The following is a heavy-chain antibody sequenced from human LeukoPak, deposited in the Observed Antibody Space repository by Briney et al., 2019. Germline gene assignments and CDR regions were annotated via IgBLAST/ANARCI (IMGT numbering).Heavy chain of an antibody. CDR3: AKGDCGGTCLLIDN. Sequence: AGGSLRLSCAASGFTFDDYAMHWVRQAPGKGLEWVSLITGSGATTYYADFVRGRSTVSRDNSKNTLYLQMNSLRAEDTAVYFCAKGDCGGTCLLIDNWGQGTLVTVSS. CDR2: ITGSGATT. CDR1: GFTFDDYA. D-gene: IGHD2-15*01. V-gene: IGHV3-23*01. J-gene: IGHJ4*02.